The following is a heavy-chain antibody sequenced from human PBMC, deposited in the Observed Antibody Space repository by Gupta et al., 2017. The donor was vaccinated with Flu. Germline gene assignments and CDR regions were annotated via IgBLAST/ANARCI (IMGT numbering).Heavy chain of an antibody. CDR3: ALDKYPTMAPPTTFLS. CDR2: IYWDDDK. Sequence: QITLKESGPTLVKHTQTLPLTCPFSGFSFSTSGVGVGWIRQPPGRALEWLALIYWDDDKRYSPSLQNRLAITKDTSKNHVVLKMTNVDPVDTATYYCALDKYPTMAPPTTFLSWGQGTRVTGTS. D-gene: IGHD1-26*01. CDR1: GFSFSTSGVG. J-gene: IGHJ5*02. V-gene: IGHV2-5*02.